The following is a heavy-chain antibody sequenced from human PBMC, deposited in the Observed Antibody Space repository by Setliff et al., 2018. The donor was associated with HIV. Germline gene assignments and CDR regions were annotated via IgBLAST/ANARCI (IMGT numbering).Heavy chain of an antibody. CDR3: ARDREYYYYMDV. Sequence: ASVKVSCKASGYTFNNYYMHWVRQAPGQGLEWMGIINPSGGSTSYAQKFQGRVTMTRDTSTSTAYMELRSLRSDDTAVYYCARDREYYYYMDVWGKGTTVTVSS. V-gene: IGHV1-46*02. J-gene: IGHJ6*03. CDR1: GYTFNNYY. D-gene: IGHD3-10*01. CDR2: INPSGGST.